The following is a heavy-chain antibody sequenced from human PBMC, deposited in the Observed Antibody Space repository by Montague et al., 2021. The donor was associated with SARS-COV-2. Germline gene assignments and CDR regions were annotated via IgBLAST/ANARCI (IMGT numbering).Heavy chain of an antibody. CDR2: IYYSGST. Sequence: SKTLSLTCTVSGGSISSSTYYWGWIRQPPGKGLEWIGSIYYSGSTYYNPSLKSRVTISVDTSKNQFSLKLSSVTAADTAVYYCARHGWGWLQLLRPFDYWGQGTLVTVSS. CDR1: GGSISSSTYY. CDR3: ARHGWGWLQLLRPFDY. V-gene: IGHV4-39*01. J-gene: IGHJ4*02. D-gene: IGHD5-24*01.